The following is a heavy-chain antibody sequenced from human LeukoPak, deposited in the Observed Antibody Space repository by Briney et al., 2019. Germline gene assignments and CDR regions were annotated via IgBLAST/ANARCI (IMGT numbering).Heavy chain of an antibody. CDR3: ARDHYYDGRGRFDP. CDR2: IYTSGST. D-gene: IGHD3-16*01. Sequence: SETLSLTCTVSGGSISSYYWSWIRQPAGKGLEWIGRIYTSGSTNYNASLKSRVSMSVDTSKNQFSLRLSSVTAADTALYYCARDHYYDGRGRFDPWGQGTLVTVSS. CDR1: GGSISSYY. J-gene: IGHJ5*02. V-gene: IGHV4-4*07.